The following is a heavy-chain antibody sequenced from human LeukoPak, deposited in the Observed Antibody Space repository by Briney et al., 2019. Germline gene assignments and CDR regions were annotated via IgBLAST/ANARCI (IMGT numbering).Heavy chain of an antibody. CDR2: INHSGST. CDR3: ARWSSGWDY. CDR1: GGSSSGYY. V-gene: IGHV4-34*01. J-gene: IGHJ4*02. Sequence: SETLSLTCAVYGGSSSGYYWSWIRKPPGKGLEWIGEINHSGSTNYNPSLKSRVTISVDTSKNQFSLKLSSVTAADTAVYYCARWSSGWDYWGQGTLVTVSS. D-gene: IGHD6-19*01.